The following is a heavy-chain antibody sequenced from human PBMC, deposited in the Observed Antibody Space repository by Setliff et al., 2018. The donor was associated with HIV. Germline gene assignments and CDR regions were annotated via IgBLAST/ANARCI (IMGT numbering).Heavy chain of an antibody. Sequence: SETLSLTCAVYGGSLSGHFWSWIRQPPGKGLEWIGEINRSGSTNYNSSPKSRVTMSVDTSKRQFSLKLASVTAADTAIYYCARQSTMAAAAFDYWGQGTLVTSPQ. CDR3: ARQSTMAAAAFDY. V-gene: IGHV4-34*01. CDR2: INRSGST. CDR1: GGSLSGHF. J-gene: IGHJ4*02. D-gene: IGHD6-13*01.